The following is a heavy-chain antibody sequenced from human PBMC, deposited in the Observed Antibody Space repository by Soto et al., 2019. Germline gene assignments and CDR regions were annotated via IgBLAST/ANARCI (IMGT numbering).Heavy chain of an antibody. J-gene: IGHJ6*02. Sequence: ASVKVSCKASGYTFTSYGISWVRQAPGQGLEWMGWISAYNGNTNYAQKLQGRVTMTTDTSTSTAYMELRSLRSDDTAVYYCARDNNWNYGGASRGYGMDVWGQGTTVTVSS. CDR3: ARDNNWNYGGASRGYGMDV. V-gene: IGHV1-18*01. D-gene: IGHD1-7*01. CDR1: GYTFTSYG. CDR2: ISAYNGNT.